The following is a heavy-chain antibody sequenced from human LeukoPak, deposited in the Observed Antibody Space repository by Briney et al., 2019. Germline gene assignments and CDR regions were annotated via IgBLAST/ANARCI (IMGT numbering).Heavy chain of an antibody. V-gene: IGHV3-30*18. Sequence: GGSLRLSCAASGFTFSSYGMHWVRQAPGKGLEWVAVISYDGSNKYYADSVKGRFTISRDNSKNTLYLQMNSLRAEDTAVYYCAKDLDFNGDSIPFDYWGQGTLVTVSS. D-gene: IGHD4-17*01. J-gene: IGHJ4*02. CDR1: GFTFSSYG. CDR3: AKDLDFNGDSIPFDY. CDR2: ISYDGSNK.